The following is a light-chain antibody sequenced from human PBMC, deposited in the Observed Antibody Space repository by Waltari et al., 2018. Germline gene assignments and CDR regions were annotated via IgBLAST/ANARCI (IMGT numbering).Light chain of an antibody. CDR1: QSVSTY. J-gene: IGKJ1*01. Sequence: ELVLTQSPGTLSLSPGQRATLSCRASQSVSTYLAWYQQKPGQAPRLLIYDASTRATGIPDRFSGSGSGTDFSLTISRLESEDFAVYYCQKYGTLPATFGQGTKVEI. V-gene: IGKV3-20*01. CDR2: DAS. CDR3: QKYGTLPAT.